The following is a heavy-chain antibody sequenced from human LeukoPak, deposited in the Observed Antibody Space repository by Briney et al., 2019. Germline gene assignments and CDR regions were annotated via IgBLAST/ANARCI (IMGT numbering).Heavy chain of an antibody. CDR3: ARTCSSTSGYGFFDY. Sequence: PSETPSLTCTVSGGSISIYYLSWIRQPPGKGLEWIGHIYYSGSTNYNPSLKSRVTISVDTSKNQFSLKLSSVTAADTAVYYCARTCSSTSGYGFFDYWGQGTLVTVSS. CDR1: GGSISIYY. CDR2: IYYSGST. J-gene: IGHJ4*02. V-gene: IGHV4-59*01. D-gene: IGHD2-2*01.